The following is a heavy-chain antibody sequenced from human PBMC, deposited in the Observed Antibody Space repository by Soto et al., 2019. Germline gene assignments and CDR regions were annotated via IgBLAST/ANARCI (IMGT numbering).Heavy chain of an antibody. D-gene: IGHD2-2*01. CDR1: GFTFSNAW. Sequence: GGSLRLSCAASGFTFSNAWMNWVRQAPGKGLEWVGRIKSKTDGGTTDYAAPVKGRFTISRDDSKNTLYLQMNSLKTEDTAVYYCTTVRYCSSTSCPAIYYYYGMDVWGQGTTVTVSS. V-gene: IGHV3-15*07. CDR3: TTVRYCSSTSCPAIYYYYGMDV. CDR2: IKSKTDGGTT. J-gene: IGHJ6*02.